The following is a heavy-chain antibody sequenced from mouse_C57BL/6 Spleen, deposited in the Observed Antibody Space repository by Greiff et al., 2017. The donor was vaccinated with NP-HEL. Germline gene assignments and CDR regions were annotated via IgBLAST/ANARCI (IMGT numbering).Heavy chain of an antibody. CDR3: ARAGAQATFFDY. J-gene: IGHJ2*01. D-gene: IGHD3-2*02. Sequence: EVQLQESGPGLVKPSQSLSLTCSVTGYSITSGYYWNWIRQFPGNKLEWMGYISYDGSNNYNPSLKNRISIARDTSKNQFFLKLNSVTTEDTATYYCARAGAQATFFDYWGQGTALTVSS. V-gene: IGHV3-6*01. CDR2: ISYDGSN. CDR1: GYSITSGYY.